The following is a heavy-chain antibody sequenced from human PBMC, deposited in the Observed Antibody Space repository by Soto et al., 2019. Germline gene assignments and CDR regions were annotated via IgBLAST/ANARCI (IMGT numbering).Heavy chain of an antibody. Sequence: GGSLRLSCVASGFNFSSYGMHWVRQAPGKGLEWVAVIWYDGSNKYYADSVKGRFTISRDNSKNTLYLQMNSLRAEDTAVYYCAREDWGPWGQGTLVTVSS. CDR1: GFNFSSYG. D-gene: IGHD7-27*01. CDR2: IWYDGSNK. V-gene: IGHV3-33*01. CDR3: AREDWGP. J-gene: IGHJ5*02.